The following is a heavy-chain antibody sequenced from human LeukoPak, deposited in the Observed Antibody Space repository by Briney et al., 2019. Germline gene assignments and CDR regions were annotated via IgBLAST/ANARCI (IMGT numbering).Heavy chain of an antibody. D-gene: IGHD3-16*01. CDR1: GFTFSSYA. Sequence: GGSLRPSCAASGFTFSSYAMTWVRQPPGKGLEWVSSITDSGDRTYFADSVKGRFTISRDNSKNTLYLQMNSLRAEDTAVYYCAKGGRGTYDYWGQGSLVTVSS. J-gene: IGHJ4*02. CDR3: AKGGRGTYDY. CDR2: ITDSGDRT. V-gene: IGHV3-23*01.